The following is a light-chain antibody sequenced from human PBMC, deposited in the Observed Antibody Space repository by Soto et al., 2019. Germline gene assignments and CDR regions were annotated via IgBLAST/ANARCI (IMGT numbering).Light chain of an antibody. CDR1: SSDIATYNY. V-gene: IGLV2-14*01. J-gene: IGLJ2*01. CDR3: SSYTRHNSLD. Sequence: QSALTQPAAVSGSPGQSITISCTGTSSDIATYNYVSWYQQHPGKAPKLMIYEVNNRPSGVSHRFSGSRSGNTASLTISGLQAEDEAEYYCSSYTRHNSLDFGGGT. CDR2: EVN.